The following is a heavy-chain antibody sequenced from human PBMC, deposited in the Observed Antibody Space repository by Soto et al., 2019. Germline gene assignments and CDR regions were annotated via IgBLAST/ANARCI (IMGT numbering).Heavy chain of an antibody. CDR3: ARHGPEPRYYYYGMDV. Sequence: QVHLVQSGAEVKKPGSSVKVSCKASGGTFSSYAISWVRQDPGQGLEWMGGIISIFGTANYAQKFQGRVTITADESTSPAYMELSRLRSEDRAVYYCARHGPEPRYYYYGMDVWGQGTTVTVSS. D-gene: IGHD3-10*01. CDR2: IISIFGTA. V-gene: IGHV1-69*12. CDR1: GGTFSSYA. J-gene: IGHJ6*02.